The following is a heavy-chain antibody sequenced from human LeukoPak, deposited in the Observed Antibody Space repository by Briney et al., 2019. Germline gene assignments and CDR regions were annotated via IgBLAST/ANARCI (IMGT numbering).Heavy chain of an antibody. Sequence: SETLSLTCTVSGGSISTYYWSWIRQPPGKGLEWIGYIYYSGSTSYDPSLKSRITISVDTFKNQFSLKLSSVTAADTAVYYCARDTGVVVGYFQHWGQGTLVTVSS. CDR1: GGSISTYY. CDR2: IYYSGST. D-gene: IGHD2-15*01. CDR3: ARDTGVVVGYFQH. V-gene: IGHV4-59*01. J-gene: IGHJ1*01.